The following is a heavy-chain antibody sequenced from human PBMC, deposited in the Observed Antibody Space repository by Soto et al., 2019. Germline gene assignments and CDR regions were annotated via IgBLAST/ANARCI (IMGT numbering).Heavy chain of an antibody. J-gene: IGHJ6*02. CDR1: GGTFSSYA. Sequence: QVQLVQSGAEVKKPGSSVKVSCKASGGTFSSYAISWVRQAPGQGLEWMGGIIPIFGTANYAQKFQGRVTITADESTSTAYMERSSLSSEDTAVYYCARQYQPSSSTSSYYGMDVWGQGTTVTVSS. CDR3: ARQYQPSSSTSSYYGMDV. CDR2: IIPIFGTA. V-gene: IGHV1-69*01. D-gene: IGHD2-2*01.